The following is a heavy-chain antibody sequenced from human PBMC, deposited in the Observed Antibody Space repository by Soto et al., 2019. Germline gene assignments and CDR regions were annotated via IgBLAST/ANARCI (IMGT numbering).Heavy chain of an antibody. J-gene: IGHJ6*03. V-gene: IGHV1-3*01. CDR1: GYTFTSYG. CDR3: ARDQGDYYYYYMDV. CDR2: INAGNGNT. Sequence: ASVKVSCKASGYTFTSYGISWVRQAPGQGLEWMGWINAGNGNTKYSQKFQGRVTITRDTSASTAHMELSSLRSEDTAVYYCARDQGDYYYYYMDVWGKGTTVTVSS.